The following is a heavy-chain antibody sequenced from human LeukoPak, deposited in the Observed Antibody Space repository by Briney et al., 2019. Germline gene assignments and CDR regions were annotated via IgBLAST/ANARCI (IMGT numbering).Heavy chain of an antibody. D-gene: IGHD6-19*01. J-gene: IGHJ6*02. CDR2: ISAYNGNT. CDR3: ARDAGGWYSYYYYYGMDV. Sequence: ASAKVSCKASGYTFTSYGISWVRQAPGQGLEWMGWISAYNGNTNYAQKLQGRVTMTTDTSTSTAYMELRSLRSDDTAVYYCARDAGGWYSYYYYYGMDVWGQGTTVTVSS. V-gene: IGHV1-18*01. CDR1: GYTFTSYG.